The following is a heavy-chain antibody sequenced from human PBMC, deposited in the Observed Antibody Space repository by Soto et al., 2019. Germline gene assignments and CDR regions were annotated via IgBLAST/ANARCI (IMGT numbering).Heavy chain of an antibody. CDR3: ARVPSP. CDR1: GGSISSYS. CDR2: IYHSGST. J-gene: IGHJ5*02. Sequence: PSETLSLTCTVSGGSISSYSWSWIRQPPGKGLEWIWYIYHSGSTNYNPSLKSRVTISVDRSKNQFSLKLNSVTAADTAVYYCARVPSPWGQGTLVTVSS. V-gene: IGHV4-59*12.